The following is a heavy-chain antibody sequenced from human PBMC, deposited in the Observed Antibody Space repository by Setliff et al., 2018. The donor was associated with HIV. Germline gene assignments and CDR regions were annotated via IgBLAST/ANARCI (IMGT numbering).Heavy chain of an antibody. CDR2: IKSKTDGGTT. CDR3: SINSPLSS. V-gene: IGHV3-15*01. D-gene: IGHD6-6*01. J-gene: IGHJ4*02. CDR1: GFTFNNAW. Sequence: PGGSLRLSCAASGFTFNNAWMTWVRQAPGKGLEWVGHIKSKTDGGTTDYAAPVKGRFTISRDDSKTTLYLQMNSLKIEDTALYFCSINSPLSSWGQGTLVTVSS.